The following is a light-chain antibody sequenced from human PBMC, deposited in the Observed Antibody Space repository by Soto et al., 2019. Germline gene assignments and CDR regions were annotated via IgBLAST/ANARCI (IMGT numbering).Light chain of an antibody. V-gene: IGKV2-28*01. J-gene: IGKJ4*01. Sequence: DIVMTQSPLSLPVTPGEPASMSCRCSESRLHSTGYNYLDWFLQKAGQSPQLLIYVGSTRASGVPDRFSGSGSGTDFTLKISRVEPEDVGVYYCMQALQTPPTFGGGTKVDIK. CDR2: VGS. CDR3: MQALQTPPT. CDR1: ESRLHSTGYNY.